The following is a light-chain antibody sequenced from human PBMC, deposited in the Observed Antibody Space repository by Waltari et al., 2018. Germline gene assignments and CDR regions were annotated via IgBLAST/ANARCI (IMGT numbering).Light chain of an antibody. CDR2: GAS. CDR3: QHYVRLPAT. J-gene: IGKJ1*01. CDR1: QSVGRS. V-gene: IGKV3-20*01. Sequence: SCRASQSVGRSVAWYQQQPGQAPRLLIYGASNRATGIPDRFSGSGSGTDFSLTISRLEPEDFAVFYCQHYVRLPATFGQGTKVEIK.